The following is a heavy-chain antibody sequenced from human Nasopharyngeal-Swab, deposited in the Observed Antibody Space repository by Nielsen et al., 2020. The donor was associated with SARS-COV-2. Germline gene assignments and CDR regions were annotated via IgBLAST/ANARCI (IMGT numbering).Heavy chain of an antibody. CDR1: GYTLTSYA. V-gene: IGHV1-3*01. CDR2: INAGNGNT. J-gene: IGHJ3*02. Sequence: ASVKVSCKASGYTLTSYAMHWVRQAPGQRLEWMGWINAGNGNTKYSQKFQGRVTITRDMSTSTAYMELSSLRSEDTAVYYCAVASSGWYFPQGAFDIWGQGTMVTVSS. CDR3: AVASSGWYFPQGAFDI. D-gene: IGHD6-19*01.